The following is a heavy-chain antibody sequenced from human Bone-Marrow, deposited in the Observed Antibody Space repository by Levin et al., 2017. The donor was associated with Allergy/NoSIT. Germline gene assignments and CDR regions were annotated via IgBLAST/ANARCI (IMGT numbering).Heavy chain of an antibody. CDR1: FSSLPSPS. CDR3: ARHDCPNTRCYPDPHYYNWLDP. CDR2: VDFGGNT. V-gene: IGHV4-59*08. J-gene: IGHJ5*02. Sequence: PSEFFTLTFFFSFSSLPSPSLSWVRQPPGKGLEWIGYVDFGGNTRYNPSFKGRATISLSPSNHQFSLRLPSVTATDTALYFCARHDCPNTRCYPDPHYYNWLDPWGQGTLVTVSS. D-gene: IGHD2-21*01.